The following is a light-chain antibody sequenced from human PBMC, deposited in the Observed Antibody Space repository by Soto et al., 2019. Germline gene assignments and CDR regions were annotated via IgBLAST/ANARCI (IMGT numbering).Light chain of an antibody. CDR3: ASWDDTRHAL. CDR2: NTN. J-gene: IGLJ3*02. CDR1: SSNVGGNT. Sequence: QSVLTQPPSASGTPGQRVTISCSGSSSNVGGNTVNWYQQLPGTAPRLLIYNTNQRPSGVPDRFSGSKSGTSASLASSALRSEDEAVYYCASWDDTRHALFGGGTKVTVL. V-gene: IGLV1-44*01.